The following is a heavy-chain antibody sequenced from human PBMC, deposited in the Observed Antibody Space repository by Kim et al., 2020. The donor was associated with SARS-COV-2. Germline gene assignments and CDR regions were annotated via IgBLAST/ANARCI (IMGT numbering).Heavy chain of an antibody. J-gene: IGHJ6*03. V-gene: IGHV3-53*04. CDR2: IYSGGNT. Sequence: GGSLRLSCAASGFTVSSNYMTWVRQAPGKGLEWVSIIYSGGNTFYADSVKGRFTISRHNSKNTLYLQMDSLRAEDTAVYYCARGRDGYNNYYMDVWGKGTTVTVSS. CDR3: ARGRDGYNNYYMDV. CDR1: GFTVSSNY.